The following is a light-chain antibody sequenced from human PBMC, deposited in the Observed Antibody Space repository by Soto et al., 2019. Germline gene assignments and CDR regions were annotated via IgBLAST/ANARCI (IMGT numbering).Light chain of an antibody. CDR1: SSDIGSYNL. CDR3: CSYATISTYL. J-gene: IGLJ1*01. CDR2: EAS. Sequence: QSALTQPASVSGSPGQSITIPCTGTSSDIGSYNLVSWYQQHPGKAPKLIIYEASKRPSGVSTRFSGSKSGFTASLTISGLQADDEADYYCCSYATISTYLFGTGTKVTVL. V-gene: IGLV2-23*01.